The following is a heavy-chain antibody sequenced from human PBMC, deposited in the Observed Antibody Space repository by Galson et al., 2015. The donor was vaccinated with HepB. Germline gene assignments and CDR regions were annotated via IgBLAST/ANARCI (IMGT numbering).Heavy chain of an antibody. J-gene: IGHJ5*02. CDR3: ARDAKRYKGAGGGFDP. Sequence: SLRLPCAASGFTFSSYAMSWVRQAPGKGLEWVSVIYSGGSTYYADSVKGRFTISRDNSKNTLYLQMNSLRAEDTAVYYCARDAKRYKGAGGGFDPWGQGTLVTVSS. V-gene: IGHV3-66*02. CDR2: IYSGGST. D-gene: IGHD1-26*01. CDR1: GFTFSSYA.